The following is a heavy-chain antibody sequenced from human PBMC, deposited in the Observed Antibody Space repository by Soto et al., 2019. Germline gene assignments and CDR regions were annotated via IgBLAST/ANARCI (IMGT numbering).Heavy chain of an antibody. CDR2: IYYSGST. CDR1: GGSISSYY. CDR3: ARLVVVPAAMLERYYGMDV. D-gene: IGHD2-2*01. J-gene: IGHJ6*02. V-gene: IGHV4-59*08. Sequence: QVQLQESGPGLVKPSETLSLTCTVSGGSISSYYWSWIRQPPGKGLEWIGYIYYSGSTNYNPSLXIRCTKSVATXXNXFSXKLSSVTAADTAVYYCARLVVVPAAMLERYYGMDVWGQGTTVTVSS.